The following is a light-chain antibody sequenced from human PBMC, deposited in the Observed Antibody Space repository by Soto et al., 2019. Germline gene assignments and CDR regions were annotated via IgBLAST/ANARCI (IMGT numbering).Light chain of an antibody. J-gene: IGKJ1*01. V-gene: IGKV1-5*01. Sequence: DIQMTQSPSRLSASVGDRVTITCRASQSIAYWLAWYQQKPGKAPNLLIYAASTLETGVPSRFSGSGYGTEFTLTIASLQPDDSATYYCQQYNSFPKTFGRGTKVDIK. CDR1: QSIAYW. CDR3: QQYNSFPKT. CDR2: AAS.